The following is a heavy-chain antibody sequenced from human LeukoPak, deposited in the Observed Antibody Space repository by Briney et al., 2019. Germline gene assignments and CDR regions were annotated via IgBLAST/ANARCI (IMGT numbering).Heavy chain of an antibody. D-gene: IGHD3-22*01. CDR3: AIQYYYDSSGYPPAYY. CDR2: IYYSGST. V-gene: IGHV4-59*01. Sequence: NSSETLSLTCTVSGGSISSYYWSWIRQPPGKGLEWIGYIYYSGSTNYNPSLKSRVTISVDTSKNQFSLKLSSVTAADTAVYYCAIQYYYDSSGYPPAYYWGQGTLVTVSS. J-gene: IGHJ4*02. CDR1: GGSISSYY.